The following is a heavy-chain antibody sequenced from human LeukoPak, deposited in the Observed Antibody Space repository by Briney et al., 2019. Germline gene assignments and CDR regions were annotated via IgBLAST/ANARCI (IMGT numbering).Heavy chain of an antibody. CDR1: GFTFSSYA. J-gene: IGHJ4*02. D-gene: IGHD3-10*01. CDR2: ISGSGGST. V-gene: IGHV3-23*01. CDR3: AKGSDSAGSYRPFED. Sequence: GGSLRLSCAASGFTFSSYAMSWVRQAPGKGLEWVSAISGSGGSTYYADSVKGRFTISRDNSKNTLYLQMNSLRAEYTAVYYCAKGSDSAGSYRPFEDWGQGTQVTVSS.